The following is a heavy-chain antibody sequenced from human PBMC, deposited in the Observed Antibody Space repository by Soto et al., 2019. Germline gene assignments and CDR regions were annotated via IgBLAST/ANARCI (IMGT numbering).Heavy chain of an antibody. Sequence: EVQVLESGGGLIRPGGSLRLSSAASGFTFSSYAMSWVRQAPGKGLEWVSAISGSGGSTYYADSVKGRFTISRDNSKNTLYLQMNSLRAEDTAVYYCAKDWDLGGGNDYWGQGTLVTVSS. J-gene: IGHJ4*02. CDR1: GFTFSSYA. D-gene: IGHD1-26*01. CDR3: AKDWDLGGGNDY. V-gene: IGHV3-23*01. CDR2: ISGSGGST.